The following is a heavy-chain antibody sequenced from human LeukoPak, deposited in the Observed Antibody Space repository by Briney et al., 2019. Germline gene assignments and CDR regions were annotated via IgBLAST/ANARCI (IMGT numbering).Heavy chain of an antibody. CDR3: ARASLVGASNWFDP. V-gene: IGHV4-39*01. Sequence: SETLSLTCTVSGGSISSSSYYWGWIRQPPGKGLEWIGSIYYSGSTYYNPSLKSRFTISVDTSNNQFSLKLSSVTAADTAVYYCARASLVGASNWFDPWGQGTLVTVSS. J-gene: IGHJ5*02. D-gene: IGHD1-26*01. CDR2: IYYSGST. CDR1: GGSISSSSYY.